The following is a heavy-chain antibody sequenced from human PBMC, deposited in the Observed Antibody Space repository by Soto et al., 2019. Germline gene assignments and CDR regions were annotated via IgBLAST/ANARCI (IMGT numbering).Heavy chain of an antibody. D-gene: IGHD3-16*01. CDR1: GGSFSGYY. V-gene: IGHV4-34*01. CDR3: AREGLTGGVGWFDP. CDR2: INHSGST. Sequence: LSLTCAVYGGSFSGYYWSWIRQPPGKGLEWIGEINHSGSTNYNPSLKSRVTISVDTSKNQFSLKLSSVTAADTAVYYCAREGLTGGVGWFDPWGQGTLVTVSS. J-gene: IGHJ5*02.